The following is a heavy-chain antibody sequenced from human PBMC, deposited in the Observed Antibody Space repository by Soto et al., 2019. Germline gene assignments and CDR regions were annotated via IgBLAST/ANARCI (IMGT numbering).Heavy chain of an antibody. CDR1: GFTFSSYA. CDR2: ISYDGSNK. V-gene: IGHV3-30-3*01. Sequence: LRLSCAASGFTFSSYAMHWVRQAPGKGLEWVAVISYDGSNKYYADSVKGRFTISRDNSKNTLYLQMNSLRAEDTAVYYCARGAHYDFWSGYYPYYGMDVWGQGTTVTVS. CDR3: ARGAHYDFWSGYYPYYGMDV. J-gene: IGHJ6*02. D-gene: IGHD3-3*01.